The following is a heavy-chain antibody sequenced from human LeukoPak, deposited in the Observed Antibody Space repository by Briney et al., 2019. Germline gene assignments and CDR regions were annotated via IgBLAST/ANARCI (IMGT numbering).Heavy chain of an antibody. D-gene: IGHD2-15*01. V-gene: IGHV3-23*01. CDR3: AKNGDRGAYCTGGTCYPYFYYYMDV. Sequence: GGSLRLSCAASRFTFSSYAMSWVRQAPGKGLEWVSAVSGRGDSPYYADSVKGRFTISRDNSKNTLYLQMNSLRAEDTAIYYCAKNGDRGAYCTGGTCYPYFYYYMDVWGKGTTVTI. CDR2: VSGRGDSP. J-gene: IGHJ6*03. CDR1: RFTFSSYA.